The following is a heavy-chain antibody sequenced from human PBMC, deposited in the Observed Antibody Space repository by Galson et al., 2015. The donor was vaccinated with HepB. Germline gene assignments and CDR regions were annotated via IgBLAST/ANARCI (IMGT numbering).Heavy chain of an antibody. CDR2: INPNSGGT. CDR1: GYTFTGYY. CDR3: ARDEPTKYETSASYFFYYYGLDV. V-gene: IGHV1-2*02. Sequence: SVKVSCKASGYTFTGYYLHWVRQAPGQGLEWMGWINPNSGGTNYAQKFQGRVTMTRDTSINTAYMELTRLRSDDAAVYYCARDEPTKYETSASYFFYYYGLDVWGQGTTVTVSS. J-gene: IGHJ6*02. D-gene: IGHD3-22*01.